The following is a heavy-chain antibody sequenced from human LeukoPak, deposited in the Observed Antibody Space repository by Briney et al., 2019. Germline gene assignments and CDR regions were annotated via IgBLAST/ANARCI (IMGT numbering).Heavy chain of an antibody. D-gene: IGHD3-3*02. CDR3: ASYVLGDAFDI. CDR2: IWYDGSNK. Sequence: TGGPLRLSCAASGFTFSSYGMHGVRQAPGKGLEWVAVIWYDGSNKYYADSVKGRFTISRDNSKNTLYLQMNSLRAEDTAVYYCASYVLGDAFDIWGQGTMVTVPS. V-gene: IGHV3-33*01. J-gene: IGHJ3*02. CDR1: GFTFSSYG.